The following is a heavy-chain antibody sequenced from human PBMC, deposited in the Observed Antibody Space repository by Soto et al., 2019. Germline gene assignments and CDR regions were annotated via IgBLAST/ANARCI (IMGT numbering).Heavy chain of an antibody. CDR2: ISYDGSNE. D-gene: IGHD3-22*01. Sequence: GSLRLSCAASGFTFSSYAMHWVRQAPGKGLEWVAVISYDGSNEYYADSVKGRFTISRDNSKNTLYLQMDSLRAEDTAVYYCAREHSSLGTGDYWGQGTLVTVSS. V-gene: IGHV3-30-3*01. CDR1: GFTFSSYA. CDR3: AREHSSLGTGDY. J-gene: IGHJ4*02.